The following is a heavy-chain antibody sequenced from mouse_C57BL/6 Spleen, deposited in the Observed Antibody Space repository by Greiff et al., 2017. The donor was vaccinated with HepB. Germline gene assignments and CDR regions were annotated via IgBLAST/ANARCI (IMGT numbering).Heavy chain of an antibody. CDR3: ARHSSYDYAGYYAMDY. CDR2: ISNGGGST. V-gene: IGHV5-12*01. Sequence: EVHLVESGGGLVQPGGSLKLSCAASGFTFSDYYMYWVRQTPEKRLEWVAYISNGGGSTYYPDTVKGRFTISRDNAKNTLYLQMSRLKSEDTAMYYCARHSSYDYAGYYAMDYWGQGTSVTVSS. D-gene: IGHD2-4*01. CDR1: GFTFSDYY. J-gene: IGHJ4*01.